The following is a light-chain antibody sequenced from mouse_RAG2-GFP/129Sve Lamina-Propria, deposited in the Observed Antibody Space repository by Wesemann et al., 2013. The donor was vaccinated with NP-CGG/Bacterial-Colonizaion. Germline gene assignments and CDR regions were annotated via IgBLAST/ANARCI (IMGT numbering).Light chain of an antibody. CDR1: QNVGTN. V-gene: IGKV6-13*01. J-gene: IGKJ5*01. CDR2: SAS. CDR3: HQYLSSLT. Sequence: DIVMTQSQKFMSTSVGDRVSVTCKASQNVGTNVAWYQQKPGQSPKLLIYSASNRYTGVPDRFTGSGSGTDFTLTISSVQAEDLAVYYCHQYLSSLTFGAGTKLELK.